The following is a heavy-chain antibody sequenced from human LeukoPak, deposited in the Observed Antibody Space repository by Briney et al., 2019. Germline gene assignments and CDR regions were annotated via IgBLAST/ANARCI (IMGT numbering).Heavy chain of an antibody. CDR1: GFSLSASGVG. D-gene: IGHD5-18*01. V-gene: IGHV2-5*02. CDR2: IYWDDDK. J-gene: IGHJ4*02. CDR3: AHSGYSYGFDY. Sequence: SGPTLVKPTQTLTLTWTFSGFSLSASGVGVGWIRQPPGKALEWLALIYWDDDKRYSPSLQSRLTITKDTSKNQVVLTMTNMDPVDTATYYCAHSGYSYGFDYWGQRTLVTVSS.